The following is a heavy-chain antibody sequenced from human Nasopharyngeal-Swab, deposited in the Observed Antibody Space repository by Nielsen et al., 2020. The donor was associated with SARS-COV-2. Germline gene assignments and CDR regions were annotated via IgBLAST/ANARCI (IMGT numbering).Heavy chain of an antibody. J-gene: IGHJ4*02. CDR2: ISYDGSNK. D-gene: IGHD6-19*01. V-gene: IGHV3-30*03. CDR3: ARETVAGTRPDY. CDR1: GFTFSSYG. Sequence: GGSLRLSCAASGFTFSSYGMHWARQAPGKGLEWVAVISYDGSNKYYADSVKGRFTISRDNSKNTLYLQMNSLRAEDTAVYYCARETVAGTRPDYWGQGTLVTVSS.